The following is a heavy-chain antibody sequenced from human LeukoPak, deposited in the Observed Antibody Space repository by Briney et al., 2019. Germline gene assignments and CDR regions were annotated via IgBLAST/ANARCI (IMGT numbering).Heavy chain of an antibody. V-gene: IGHV3-48*03. J-gene: IGHJ6*04. CDR1: GFTFSSYE. CDR3: AELGITMIGGV. CDR2: ISSSGSTI. D-gene: IGHD3-10*02. Sequence: GGSLRLSCAASGFTFSSYEMNWVRQSPGKGLEWVSYISSSGSTIYYADSVKGRFTISRDNAKNSLYLQMNSLRAEDTAVYYCAELGITMIGGVWGKGTTATISS.